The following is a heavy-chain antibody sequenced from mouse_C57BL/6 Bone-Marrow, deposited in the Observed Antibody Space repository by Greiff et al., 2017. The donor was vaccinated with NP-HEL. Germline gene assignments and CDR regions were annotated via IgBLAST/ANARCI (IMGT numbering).Heavy chain of an antibody. D-gene: IGHD1-1*01. CDR3: ARYGLRGFAY. Sequence: VKLVESGAELVRPGTSVKMSCKASGYTFTNYWIGWAKQRPGHGLEWIGDIYPGGGYTNYNEKFKGKATLTADKSSSTAYMQFSSLTSEDSAIYYCARYGLRGFAYWGQGTLVTVSA. CDR1: GYTFTNYW. CDR2: IYPGGGYT. V-gene: IGHV1-63*01. J-gene: IGHJ3*01.